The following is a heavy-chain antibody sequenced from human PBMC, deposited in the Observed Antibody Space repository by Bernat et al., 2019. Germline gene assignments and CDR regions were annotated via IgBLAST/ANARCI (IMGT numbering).Heavy chain of an antibody. CDR3: GRQYYFDY. CDR1: GFTFSNAW. V-gene: IGHV3-15*01. D-gene: IGHD2/OR15-2a*01. Sequence: EVQLVESGGGLVNPGGSLRLSCAASGFTFSNAWMSWVRQAPGKGLEWVGRIKSKTDGGTTDYAAPVKGRFTISRDDSISIAYLQMNSLKTDDTAVYYCGRQYYFDYWGQGTLVTVSS. CDR2: IKSKTDGGTT. J-gene: IGHJ4*02.